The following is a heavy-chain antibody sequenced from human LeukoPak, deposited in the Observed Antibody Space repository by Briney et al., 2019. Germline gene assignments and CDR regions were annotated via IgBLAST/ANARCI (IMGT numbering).Heavy chain of an antibody. D-gene: IGHD2-2*01. CDR3: ATGDIVVVPAAMPAYYYGMDV. CDR2: FDPEDGET. CDR1: GYTLTELS. V-gene: IGHV1-24*01. J-gene: IGHJ6*02. Sequence: ASVKVSCKVSGYTLTELSMHWVRQAPGKGLEWMGGFDPEDGETIYAQKFQGRVTMTEDISTDTAYMELSSLRSEDTAVYYCATGDIVVVPAAMPAYYYGMDVWGQGTTVTVSS.